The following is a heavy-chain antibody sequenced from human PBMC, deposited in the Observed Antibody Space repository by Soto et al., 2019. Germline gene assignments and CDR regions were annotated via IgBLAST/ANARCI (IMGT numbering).Heavy chain of an antibody. D-gene: IGHD5-18*01. CDR1: GGSISSGDYY. CDR2: IYYSGST. V-gene: IGHV4-30-4*01. J-gene: IGHJ4*02. CDR3: ARDEHTAMASGGY. Sequence: SETLSLTCTVSGGSISSGDYYWSWIRQPPGKGLEWIGYIYYSGSTYYNPSLKSRVTISVDTSKNQFSLKLSSVTAADTAVYYCARDEHTAMASGGYWGQGTLVTVSS.